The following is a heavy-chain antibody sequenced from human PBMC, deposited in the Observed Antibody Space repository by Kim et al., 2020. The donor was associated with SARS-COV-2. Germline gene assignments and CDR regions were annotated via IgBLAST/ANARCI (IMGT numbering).Heavy chain of an antibody. J-gene: IGHJ6*02. Sequence: YADSVKGRFTISRDNSKNTLYLQMNSLRADDTAVYYCARDTTHNYYGMDVWGQGTTVIVSS. D-gene: IGHD1-26*01. V-gene: IGHV3-53*01. CDR3: ARDTTHNYYGMDV.